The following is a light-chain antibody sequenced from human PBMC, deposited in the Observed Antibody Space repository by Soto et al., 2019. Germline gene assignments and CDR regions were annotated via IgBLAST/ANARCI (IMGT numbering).Light chain of an antibody. V-gene: IGKV3-11*01. CDR2: DTS. CDR3: QQRSSWPIT. J-gene: IGKJ5*01. CDR1: QSVRGY. Sequence: EIVLTQSPATLSLSPGERATLSCRASQSVRGYLAWYQQKPGQAPSLRIYDTSNRATGIPDRFSGSGTGTDYTLTISRLEPEDVAVYYCQQRSSWPITLGQGTRLEIK.